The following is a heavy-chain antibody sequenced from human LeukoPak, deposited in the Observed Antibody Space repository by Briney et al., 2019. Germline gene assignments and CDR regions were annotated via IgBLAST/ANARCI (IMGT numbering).Heavy chain of an antibody. CDR1: GGTFSSYA. CDR3: ARAPYDILTGYYLYYFDY. V-gene: IGHV1-69*13. D-gene: IGHD3-9*01. CDR2: IIPIFGTA. J-gene: IGHJ4*02. Sequence: SVKVSCKASGGTFSSYAISWVRQAPGQGLEWMGGIIPIFGTANYAQKFQGRVTITADESTSTAYMELSGLRSEDTAVYYCARAPYDILTGYYLYYFDYWGQGTLVTVSS.